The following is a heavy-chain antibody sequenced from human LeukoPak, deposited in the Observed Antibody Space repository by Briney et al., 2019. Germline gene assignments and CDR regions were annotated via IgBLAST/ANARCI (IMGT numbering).Heavy chain of an antibody. Sequence: QTLSLACTVSGGSISSGGYYWSWLRQHPGKGLEWIGYIYYSGSTNYNPSLKSRVTISVDTSKNQFSLKLSSVTAADTAVYYCARENRAYYYYGMDVWGQGTTVTVSS. CDR2: IYYSGST. V-gene: IGHV4-31*03. J-gene: IGHJ6*02. CDR3: ARENRAYYYYGMDV. CDR1: GGSISSGGYY.